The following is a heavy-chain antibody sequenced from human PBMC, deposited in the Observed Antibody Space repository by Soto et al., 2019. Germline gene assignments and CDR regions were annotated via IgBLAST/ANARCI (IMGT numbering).Heavy chain of an antibody. J-gene: IGHJ6*02. D-gene: IGHD6-6*01. CDR1: GFTFSSYW. CDR3: ARVCSSSSLWGYYYYYGMAV. CDR2: IKQDGSEK. V-gene: IGHV3-7*01. Sequence: PGGSLRLSCAASGFTFSSYWMSWVRQAPGKGLEWVANIKQDGSEKYYVDSVKDRFTISRDNAKNSLYLQMNSLRAEDTAVYYCARVCSSSSLWGYYYYYGMAVWGQGPTATVSS.